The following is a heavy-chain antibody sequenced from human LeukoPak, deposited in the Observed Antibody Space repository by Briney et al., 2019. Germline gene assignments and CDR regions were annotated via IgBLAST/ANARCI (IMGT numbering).Heavy chain of an antibody. V-gene: IGHV3-66*01. CDR3: ASSSPYYYDSSGYYSDY. Sequence: GGSLRLSCAASGFIFSSYAMSWVRQAPGKGLEWASVIYRGGSTYYADSVMGRFTISRDISKNKVYLQMSSLRAEDTAVYYCASSSPYYYDSSGYYSDYWGQGTLVTVSS. D-gene: IGHD3-22*01. CDR1: GFIFSSYA. CDR2: IYRGGST. J-gene: IGHJ4*02.